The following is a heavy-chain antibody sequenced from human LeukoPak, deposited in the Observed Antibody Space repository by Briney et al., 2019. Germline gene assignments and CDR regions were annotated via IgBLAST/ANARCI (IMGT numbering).Heavy chain of an antibody. Sequence: GGSLRLSCAASGFTFSGCWMHWVRQAPGKGLLWVSRIKSDGSITTYADSVKGRFTISRDNAKNTLYLQMNSLRAEDTAVYYCARGDFFDYWGQGTLVTVSS. CDR2: IKSDGSIT. CDR1: GFTFSGCW. J-gene: IGHJ4*02. D-gene: IGHD3-16*01. CDR3: ARGDFFDY. V-gene: IGHV3-74*01.